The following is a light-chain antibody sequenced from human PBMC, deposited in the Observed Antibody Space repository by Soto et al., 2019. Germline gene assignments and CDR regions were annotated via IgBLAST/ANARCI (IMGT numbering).Light chain of an antibody. V-gene: IGKV1-6*01. CDR3: LQDYNYPRT. CDR1: QGIRND. CDR2: AAS. Sequence: AIQMTQSPSSLSASVGERVTITCRASQGIRNDLAWYQEKPGKAPKLLIYAASTLQTGVPSRFSGSGSGTDFTLTISSLQPEDFATYYCLQDYNYPRTFGQGTKVEIK. J-gene: IGKJ1*01.